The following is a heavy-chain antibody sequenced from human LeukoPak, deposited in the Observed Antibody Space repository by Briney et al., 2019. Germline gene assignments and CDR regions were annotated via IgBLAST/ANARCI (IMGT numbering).Heavy chain of an antibody. V-gene: IGHV3-23*01. D-gene: IGHD6-13*01. CDR3: ANLAAAVINGVDY. J-gene: IGHJ4*02. CDR1: GFTFSSYA. Sequence: PGESLRLSCAASGFTFSSYAMSWVRHPPGKGLGWVSAISGSGGSTYYADSVKGRFTISRENSKNTLYLQMNSLRAEDTAVYYCANLAAAVINGVDYWGQGTLVTVSS. CDR2: ISGSGGST.